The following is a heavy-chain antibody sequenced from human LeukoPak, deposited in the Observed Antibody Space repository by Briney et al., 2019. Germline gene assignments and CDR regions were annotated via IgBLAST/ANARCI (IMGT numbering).Heavy chain of an antibody. D-gene: IGHD6-13*01. V-gene: IGHV4-31*03. Sequence: SHTLSLTCTVSGGSISSGGYYWSWIRQHPGKGLEWIGYIYYSGSTYYNPSLKSRVTISVDTSKNQFSLKLSSVTAADTAVYYCASTTAEGYYFDYWGQGTLVTVSS. J-gene: IGHJ4*02. CDR3: ASTTAEGYYFDY. CDR1: GGSISSGGYY. CDR2: IYYSGST.